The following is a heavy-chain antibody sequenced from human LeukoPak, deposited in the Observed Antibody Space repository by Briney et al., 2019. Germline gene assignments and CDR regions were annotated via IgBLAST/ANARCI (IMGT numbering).Heavy chain of an antibody. D-gene: IGHD2-2*01. CDR1: GGSISSSSYY. V-gene: IGHV4-39*01. CDR2: IYYSGST. CDR3: ARHRRMGVPAATIDP. J-gene: IGHJ5*02. Sequence: SETLSLTCTVSGGSISSSSYYWGWIRQPPGKGLEWIGSIYYSGSTYYNPSLKSRVTISVDTSKTQFSMKLSSVTAADTAVYYCARHRRMGVPAATIDPWGQGTLVNVSS.